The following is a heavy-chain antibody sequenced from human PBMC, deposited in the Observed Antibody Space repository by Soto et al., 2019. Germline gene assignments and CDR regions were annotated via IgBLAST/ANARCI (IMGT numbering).Heavy chain of an antibody. J-gene: IGHJ4*01. V-gene: IGHV3-7*01. CDR3: ARVVQDYYDSSGEFDF. CDR1: GFTFSSYW. Sequence: GGSLRLSCAASGFTFSSYWMTWVRQAPGKGLEWVANIKQDGSEKYYVDSVNGRFTISRDNANNSLYLQMNSLRAEDTAVYYCARVVQDYYDSSGEFDFWGQGTLVPVSS. D-gene: IGHD3-22*01. CDR2: IKQDGSEK.